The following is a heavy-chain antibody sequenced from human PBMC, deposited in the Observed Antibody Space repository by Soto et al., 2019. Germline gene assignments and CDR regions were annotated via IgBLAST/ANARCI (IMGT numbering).Heavy chain of an antibody. D-gene: IGHD6-6*01. CDR3: ARVGPIAARNFYYYYYGMDV. V-gene: IGHV1-18*01. CDR1: GYTFTSYG. J-gene: IGHJ6*02. CDR2: ISAYNGNT. Sequence: QVQLVQSGAEVKKPGASVKVSCKASGYTFTSYGISWVRQAPGQGLDWMGWISAYNGNTNYAQKLQGRVTMTTDTYTSTAYMELRSLRSDDTAVYYCARVGPIAARNFYYYYYGMDVWGQGTTVTVSS.